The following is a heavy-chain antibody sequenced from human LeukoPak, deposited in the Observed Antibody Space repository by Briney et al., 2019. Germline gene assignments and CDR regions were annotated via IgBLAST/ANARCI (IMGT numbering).Heavy chain of an antibody. V-gene: IGHV1-18*01. J-gene: IGHJ4*02. CDR2: ISAYNGNT. D-gene: IGHD3-10*01. Sequence: GASVKVSCKASGGTFSSYAISWVRQAPGQGLEWMGWISAYNGNTNYAQKLQGRVTMTTDTSTSTAYMELRSLRSDDTAVYYCASGDTMVRGVPFDYWGQGTLVTVSS. CDR1: GGTFSSYA. CDR3: ASGDTMVRGVPFDY.